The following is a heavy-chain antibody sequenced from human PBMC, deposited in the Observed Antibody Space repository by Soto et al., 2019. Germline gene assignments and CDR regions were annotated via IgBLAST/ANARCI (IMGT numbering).Heavy chain of an antibody. CDR3: ARVYGDYVNNWFDP. Sequence: SETLSLTCTVSGGSISIGGYYWSCMRQHPGKGLEWIGYIYYSGSTYYDPSLKSRVTISVDTSKNQFSLKLSSVTAADTAVYYCARVYGDYVNNWFDPWGQGTLVTVSS. D-gene: IGHD4-17*01. CDR1: GGSISIGGYY. CDR2: IYYSGST. V-gene: IGHV4-31*03. J-gene: IGHJ5*02.